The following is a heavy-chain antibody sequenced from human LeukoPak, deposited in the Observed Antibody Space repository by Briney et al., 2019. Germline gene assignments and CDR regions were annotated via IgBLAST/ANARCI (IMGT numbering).Heavy chain of an antibody. V-gene: IGHV4-38-2*02. CDR1: GYSISSGYY. D-gene: IGHD1-1*01. CDR3: ARGVGGYRYWFDP. Sequence: PSETLSLTCTVSGYSISSGYYWGWIRQPPGKGLEWIGSIYHSGSTYYNPSLKSRVTISVDTSKNQFSLKLSSVTAADTAVYYCARGVGGYRYWFDPWGQGTLVTVSS. CDR2: IYHSGST. J-gene: IGHJ5*02.